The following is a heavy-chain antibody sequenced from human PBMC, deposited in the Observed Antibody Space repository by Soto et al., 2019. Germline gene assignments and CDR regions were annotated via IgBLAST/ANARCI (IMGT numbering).Heavy chain of an antibody. Sequence: GGSMRLSYAASGFNLGKYTMGWVRQAPGKGLEWVAESFSTGGTEYADSVKGRFTISRDNSRNMLFLQMNSLGVEDTALYYCARDREPDGIWTFDSWGQGTLVTVSS. D-gene: IGHD3-9*01. J-gene: IGHJ4*02. CDR3: ARDREPDGIWTFDS. V-gene: IGHV3-53*01. CDR2: SFSTGGT. CDR1: GFNLGKYT.